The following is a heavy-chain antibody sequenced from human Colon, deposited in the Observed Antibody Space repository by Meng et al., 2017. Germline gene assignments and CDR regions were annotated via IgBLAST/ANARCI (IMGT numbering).Heavy chain of an antibody. J-gene: IGHJ5*02. CDR3: ARDMSGGYYWFDP. V-gene: IGHV4-31*03. CDR2: VFYSGST. Sequence: QLQRSGPGLVKPSQTLSLTCTVSGGSISTSGHWWSWIRQHPGKGLEWIGYVFYSGSTQYNPSLKSRVSISVDTSKNQFSLKLYSMTAADTAVYYCARDMSGGYYWFDPWGQGTLVTVSS. CDR1: GGSISTSGHW. D-gene: IGHD3-22*01.